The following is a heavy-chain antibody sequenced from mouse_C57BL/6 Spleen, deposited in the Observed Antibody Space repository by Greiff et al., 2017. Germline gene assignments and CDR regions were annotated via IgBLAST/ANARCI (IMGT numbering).Heavy chain of an antibody. Sequence: LVESGAELVKPGDSVKISCKASGYTFTDYYINWVKQRPGQGLEWIGKIGPGSGSTYYNEKFKGKATLTADKSSSTAYMQLSSLTSEDSAVYFCAREGFITTVVAPTLFDYWGQGTTLTVSS. J-gene: IGHJ2*01. CDR2: IGPGSGST. V-gene: IGHV1-77*01. D-gene: IGHD1-1*01. CDR1: GYTFTDYY. CDR3: AREGFITTVVAPTLFDY.